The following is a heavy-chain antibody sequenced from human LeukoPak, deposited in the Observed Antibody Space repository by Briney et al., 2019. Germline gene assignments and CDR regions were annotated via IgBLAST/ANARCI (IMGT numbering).Heavy chain of an antibody. D-gene: IGHD2-21*02. CDR2: ISYDGSNK. V-gene: IGHV3-30*03. CDR3: ASTPPLAYCGGDCYRWPYAFDI. J-gene: IGHJ3*02. CDR1: GFTFSSYG. Sequence: GGSLRLSCAASGFTFSSYGMHWVRQAPGKGLEWVAVISYDGSNKYYADSVKGRFTISRDNSKNTLYLQINSLRAEDTAVYYCASTPPLAYCGGDCYRWPYAFDIWGQGTMVTVSS.